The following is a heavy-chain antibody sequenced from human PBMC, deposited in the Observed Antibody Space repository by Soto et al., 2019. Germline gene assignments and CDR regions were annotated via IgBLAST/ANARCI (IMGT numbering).Heavy chain of an antibody. D-gene: IGHD3-3*01. J-gene: IGHJ6*03. CDR1: GGSISSGGYY. Sequence: SETLSLTCTVSGGSISSGGYYWSWIRQHPGKGLEWIGYIYYSGSTYYNPSLKSRVTISVDTSKNQFSLKLSSVTAADTAVYYCARFYYVFWSGYLGVLSYYMDVWGKGTTVTVSS. CDR3: ARFYYVFWSGYLGVLSYYMDV. CDR2: IYYSGST. V-gene: IGHV4-31*03.